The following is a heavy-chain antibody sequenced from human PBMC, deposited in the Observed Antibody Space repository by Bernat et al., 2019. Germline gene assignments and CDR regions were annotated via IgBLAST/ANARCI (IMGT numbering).Heavy chain of an antibody. CDR2: INHSGST. CDR1: GGSFSGYY. Sequence: QVQLQQWGAGLLKPSETLSLTCAVYGGSFSGYYWSWIRQPPGKGREWIGEINHSGSTNYNPSLKSRVTISVDTSKTQFSLKLSSVTAADTAVYYCARWPPSHCSSTSCYAYYYYYMDVWGKGTTVTVSS. CDR3: ARWPPSHCSSTSCYAYYYYYMDV. J-gene: IGHJ6*03. D-gene: IGHD2-2*01. V-gene: IGHV4-34*01.